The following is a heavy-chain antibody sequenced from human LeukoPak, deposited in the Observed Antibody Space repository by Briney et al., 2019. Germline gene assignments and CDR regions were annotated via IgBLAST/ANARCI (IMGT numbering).Heavy chain of an antibody. CDR2: IKQDGSEK. J-gene: IGHJ4*02. V-gene: IGHV3-7*03. CDR3: AREVGRGSGWYRSSYYDSMGFDY. Sequence: GGSLRLSCAASGFTFSSYWMSWVRQAPGKGLEWVANIKQDGSEKYYVDSVKGRFTISRNNAKNSLYLQMNSLRAEDTAVYYCAREVGRGSGWYRSSYYDSMGFDYWGQGTLVTVSS. CDR1: GFTFSSYW. D-gene: IGHD3-22*01.